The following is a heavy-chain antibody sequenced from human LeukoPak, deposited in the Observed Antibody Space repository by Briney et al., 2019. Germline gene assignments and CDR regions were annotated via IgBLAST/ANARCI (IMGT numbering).Heavy chain of an antibody. CDR2: IYYSGST. J-gene: IGHJ4*02. D-gene: IGHD6-19*01. CDR1: GGSIGSSSYY. CDR3: ARHSYSSGWYSDY. V-gene: IGHV4-39*01. Sequence: SETLSLTCTVSGGSIGSSSYYWGWIRQPPGKGLEWIGSIYYSGSTYYNPSLKSRVTISVDTSKNQFSLKLSSVTAADTAVYYCARHSYSSGWYSDYWGQGTLVTVSS.